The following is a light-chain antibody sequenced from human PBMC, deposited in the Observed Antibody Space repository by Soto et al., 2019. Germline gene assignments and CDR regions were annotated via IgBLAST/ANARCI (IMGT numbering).Light chain of an antibody. Sequence: EIVMTQSPATLSVSPGESATLSCRASQSVSSHLGWFQQKPGQVPRLIIYGASLRVPGIPARFSGSGSGTEFTLTISGLQAEDFAVYYCQQASNWPRTFGQGTKVEMK. CDR2: GAS. J-gene: IGKJ1*01. CDR1: QSVSSH. CDR3: QQASNWPRT. V-gene: IGKV3-15*01.